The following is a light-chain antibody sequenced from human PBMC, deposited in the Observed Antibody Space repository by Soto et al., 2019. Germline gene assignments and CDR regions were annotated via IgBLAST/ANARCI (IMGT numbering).Light chain of an antibody. J-gene: IGLJ2*01. CDR1: SSDVGGYDY. Sequence: QSALTQVASVSGSPGQSITISCTGTSSDVGGYDYVSWYQQHPGKAPKLMIYNVNYRPSGVSDRFSGSKSGDTASLTISGLQAEDEANYYCSSYTNTNTVVSGGGTKLTVL. CDR3: SSYTNTNTVV. CDR2: NVN. V-gene: IGLV2-14*03.